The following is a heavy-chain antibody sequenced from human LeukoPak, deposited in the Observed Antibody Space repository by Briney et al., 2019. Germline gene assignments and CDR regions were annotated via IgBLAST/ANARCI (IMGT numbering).Heavy chain of an antibody. CDR1: GFTFTSSA. CDR2: IVVGSGNT. D-gene: IGHD2-2*01. V-gene: IGHV1-58*01. Sequence: SVKVSCKASGFTFTSSAVQWVRQARGQRLEWIGWIVVGSGNTNYAQKFQERVTITRDMSTSTAYMELSSLRSEDTAVYYCARGARYCSSTSCRIAFDYWGQGTLVTVSS. CDR3: ARGARYCSSTSCRIAFDY. J-gene: IGHJ4*02.